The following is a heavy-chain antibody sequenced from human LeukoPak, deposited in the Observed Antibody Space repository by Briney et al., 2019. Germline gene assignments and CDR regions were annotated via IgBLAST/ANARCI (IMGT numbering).Heavy chain of an antibody. D-gene: IGHD3-3*01. CDR3: ARVAVGLWIWFDP. CDR2: INHSGST. CDR1: GGSFSGYY. Sequence: SETLSLTCAVYGGSFSGYYWSWIRQPPGKGLEWIGEINHSGSTNYNPSLKSRVTISVDTSKNQFSLKLSSGTAADTAVYYCARVAVGLWIWFDPWGQGTLVTVSS. V-gene: IGHV4-34*01. J-gene: IGHJ5*02.